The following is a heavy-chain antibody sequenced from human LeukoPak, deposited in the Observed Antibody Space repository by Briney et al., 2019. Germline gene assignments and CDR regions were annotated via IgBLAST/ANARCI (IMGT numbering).Heavy chain of an antibody. CDR3: ARGREIHGASDIKLEDY. CDR2: ISPSSGDT. J-gene: IGHJ4*02. V-gene: IGHV1-2*02. CDR1: GYTFTDYY. Sequence: ASVKVSCKTSGYTFTDYYMHWVRQAPGQGLEWMGWISPSSGDTSHAQKFQGRVTMTRDTSISTVDMDLSGLTSDDTAVFYCARGREIHGASDIKLEDYWGQGTLVTASS. D-gene: IGHD1-26*01.